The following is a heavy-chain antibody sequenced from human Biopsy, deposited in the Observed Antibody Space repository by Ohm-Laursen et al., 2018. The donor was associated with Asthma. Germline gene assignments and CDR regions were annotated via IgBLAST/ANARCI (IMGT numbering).Heavy chain of an antibody. V-gene: IGHV1-69*13. Sequence: GASVKVSCKSLGGTFNTYVIGWVRQAPGQGLEGMGGINFVFGTTTYPQKFQERVTITADDSTRTVYMELSSLRSEDTAVYYCARKAGSCISRTCYSLDFWGQGTLVTVSS. CDR1: GGTFNTYV. J-gene: IGHJ4*02. CDR2: INFVFGTT. D-gene: IGHD2-2*01. CDR3: ARKAGSCISRTCYSLDF.